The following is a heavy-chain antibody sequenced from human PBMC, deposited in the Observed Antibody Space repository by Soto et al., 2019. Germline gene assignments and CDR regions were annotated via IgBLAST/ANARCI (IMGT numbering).Heavy chain of an antibody. D-gene: IGHD3-10*01. J-gene: IGHJ6*02. CDR3: ARGVRGVIVRYYGMDV. CDR2: IYYSGST. CDR1: CGSISSGGYY. V-gene: IGHV4-31*03. Sequence: SETLSLTCTVSCGSISSGGYYWSWIRQHPGKGLEWIGYIYYSGSTYYNPSLKSRVTISVDTSKNQFSLKLSSVTAADTAVYYCARGVRGVIVRYYGMDVWGQGTTVTVSS.